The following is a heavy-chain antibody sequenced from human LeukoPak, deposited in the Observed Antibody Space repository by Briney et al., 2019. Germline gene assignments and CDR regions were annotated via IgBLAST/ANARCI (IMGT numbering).Heavy chain of an antibody. CDR2: IIPIFGTA. Sequence: SVKGSCKASGGTFSSYAISSVRQAPGQGLEWMGGIIPIFGTANYAQKFQGRVTITADKSTSTAYMELSSLRSEDTAVYYCARVSMITFGGVIDKGGYYFDYWGQGTLVTVSS. CDR1: GGTFSSYA. D-gene: IGHD3-16*02. CDR3: ARVSMITFGGVIDKGGYYFDY. V-gene: IGHV1-69*06. J-gene: IGHJ4*02.